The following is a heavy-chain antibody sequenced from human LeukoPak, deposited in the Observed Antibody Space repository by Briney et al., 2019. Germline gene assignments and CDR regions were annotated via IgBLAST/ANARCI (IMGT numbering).Heavy chain of an antibody. J-gene: IGHJ6*02. CDR3: ARIRDYYDSSGYSYGYYGMDV. CDR2: ISSNSNYI. Sequence: GGSLRLSCAASGFTFSSYSMNWVRQAPGKGLEWVSSISSNSNYIYYADSVKGRFTISRDNAKNSLYLQMNSLRAEDTAVYYCARIRDYYDSSGYSYGYYGMDVWGQGTTVTVSS. CDR1: GFTFSSYS. V-gene: IGHV3-21*01. D-gene: IGHD3-22*01.